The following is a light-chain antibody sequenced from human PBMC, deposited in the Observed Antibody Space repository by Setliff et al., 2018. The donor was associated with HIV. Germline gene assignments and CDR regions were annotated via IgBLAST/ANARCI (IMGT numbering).Light chain of an antibody. CDR2: DAS. J-gene: IGLJ1*01. CDR1: IIGSKS. Sequence: SYELTQPPSESVAPGKTARITCVGNIIGSKSVHWYQQKPGQAPVMVVYDASDRPSGIPERFSGSKSANTATLTISRVEAGDEADYYYQVWDSSSDHYVFGTGTKVTVL. V-gene: IGLV3-21*03. CDR3: QVWDSSSDHYV.